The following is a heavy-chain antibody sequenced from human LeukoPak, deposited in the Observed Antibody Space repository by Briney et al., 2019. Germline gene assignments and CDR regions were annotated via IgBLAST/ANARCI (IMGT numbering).Heavy chain of an antibody. CDR2: IRSKANSYAT. V-gene: IGHV3-73*01. J-gene: IGHJ4*02. CDR3: TSGLSVRRSNNTPVDY. D-gene: IGHD1-1*01. Sequence: GGSLRLSCAASGFTFSGSAMHWVRQASGKGLEWVGRIRSKANSYATVYAASVKGRFTISRDDSKNTAYLQMNSLKTEDTAVCYCTSGLSVRRSNNTPVDYWGQGTLVTVSS. CDR1: GFTFSGSA.